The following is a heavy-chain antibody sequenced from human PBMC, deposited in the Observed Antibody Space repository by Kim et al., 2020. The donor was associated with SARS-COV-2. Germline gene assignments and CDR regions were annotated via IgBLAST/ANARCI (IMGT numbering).Heavy chain of an antibody. V-gene: IGHV3-9*01. D-gene: IGHD6-19*01. CDR3: AKDIEYSSGNVDY. J-gene: IGHJ4*02. Sequence: GYEDSMKCRLTISRDNAKNSLYLQMNSLRAEDTDLYDCAKDIEYSSGNVDYWGQGTLVTVSS.